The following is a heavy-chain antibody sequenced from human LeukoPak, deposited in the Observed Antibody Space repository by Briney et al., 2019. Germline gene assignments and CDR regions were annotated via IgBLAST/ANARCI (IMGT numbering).Heavy chain of an antibody. CDR2: INPNSGGT. D-gene: IGHD1-26*01. Sequence: ASVKVSCKASGYTFAGYYIHWVRQAPGQGLEWMGWINPNSGGTNYAQKFQGRVTMTRDTSISTAYMELSRLRSDDTAVYYCARDPPSYSGSYSYYFDYWGQGTLVTVSS. CDR1: GYTFAGYY. J-gene: IGHJ4*02. V-gene: IGHV1-2*02. CDR3: ARDPPSYSGSYSYYFDY.